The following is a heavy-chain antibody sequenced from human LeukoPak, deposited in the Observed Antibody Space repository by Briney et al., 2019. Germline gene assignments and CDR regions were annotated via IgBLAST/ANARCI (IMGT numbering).Heavy chain of an antibody. D-gene: IGHD2-2*01. CDR2: ISGSGGST. Sequence: LTGGSLRLSCAASGFTFSSYAMSWVRQAPGKGLEWVSAISGSGGSTYYADSVKGRFTISRDSSKNTLYLQMNSLRAEDTAVYYCAKEHVVVPAATSDWFDPWGQGTLVTVSS. CDR1: GFTFSSYA. CDR3: AKEHVVVPAATSDWFDP. V-gene: IGHV3-23*01. J-gene: IGHJ5*02.